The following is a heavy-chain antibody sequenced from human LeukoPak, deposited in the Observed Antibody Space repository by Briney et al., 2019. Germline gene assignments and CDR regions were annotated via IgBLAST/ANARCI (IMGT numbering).Heavy chain of an antibody. CDR2: IYYSGST. CDR1: GGSISSSSYY. CDR3: ARGGRLWAFDI. J-gene: IGHJ3*02. D-gene: IGHD3-16*01. Sequence: KPSETLSLTCTVSGGSISSSSYYWGWIRQPPGKGLEWIGSIYYSGSTYYNPSLKSRVTISVDTSKNQFSLKLSSVTAADTAVYYCARGGRLWAFDIWGQGTMVTVSS. V-gene: IGHV4-39*01.